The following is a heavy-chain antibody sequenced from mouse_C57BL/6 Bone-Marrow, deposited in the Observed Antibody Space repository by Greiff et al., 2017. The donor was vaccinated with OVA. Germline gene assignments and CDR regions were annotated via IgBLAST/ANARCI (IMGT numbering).Heavy chain of an antibody. D-gene: IGHD2-14*01. CDR3: ARHEDRYALYAMDY. V-gene: IGHV1-62-2*01. J-gene: IGHJ4*01. CDR1: GYTFTEYT. Sequence: VPGVESGAELVKPGASVKLSCKASGYTFTEYTIHWVKQRSGQGLEWLGWFYPGGGSIKYNEKFKDKATLTADKSSSTVYMELRRVTSEDSAVYFCARHEDRYALYAMDYWGQGTSVTVSS. CDR2: FYPGGGSI.